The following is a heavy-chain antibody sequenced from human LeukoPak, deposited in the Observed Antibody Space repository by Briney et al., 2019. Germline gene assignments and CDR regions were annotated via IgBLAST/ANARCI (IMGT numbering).Heavy chain of an antibody. Sequence: ASVKVSCKASGYTFTGYYMHWVRQAPGQGLEWMGWINPNSGGTNYAQKFRGRVTMTRDTSISTAYMELSRLRSDDTAVYYCARVTNIVGAIDYWGQGTLVTVSS. CDR2: INPNSGGT. CDR1: GYTFTGYY. J-gene: IGHJ4*02. V-gene: IGHV1-2*02. CDR3: ARVTNIVGAIDY. D-gene: IGHD1-26*01.